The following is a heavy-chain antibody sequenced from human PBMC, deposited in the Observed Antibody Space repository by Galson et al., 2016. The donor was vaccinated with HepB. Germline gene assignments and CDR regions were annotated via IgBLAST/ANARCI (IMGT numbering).Heavy chain of an antibody. CDR3: AQDKGSEHGVFIDFPEYVFDF. Sequence: SVKVSCKASGYTFSDNLIHWVRQAPGQGLEWVGWINPNRGVTVFAQKFQGRITVTMDTSIKTAYMELRNLRSGDTALYYCAQDKGSEHGVFIDFPEYVFDFLGQGTMVTVSS. J-gene: IGHJ3*01. D-gene: IGHD3-9*01. CDR1: GYTFSDNL. CDR2: INPNRGVT. V-gene: IGHV1-2*02.